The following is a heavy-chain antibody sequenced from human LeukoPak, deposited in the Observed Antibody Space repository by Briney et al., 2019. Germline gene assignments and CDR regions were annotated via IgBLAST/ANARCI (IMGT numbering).Heavy chain of an antibody. CDR3: ARAQFIAAAGKPPGAAYGMDV. J-gene: IGHJ6*02. V-gene: IGHV3-30-3*01. D-gene: IGHD6-13*01. CDR2: ISYGGGNK. CDR1: GFNFSTYA. Sequence: QPGGSLRLSCAASGFNFSTYAIHWVRQSPDKGLEWVAVISYGGGNKYYADSVKGRFTISRDNSKDTLYLQMNSLRDEDTAVYYCARAQFIAAAGKPPGAAYGMDVWGQGTTVTVSS.